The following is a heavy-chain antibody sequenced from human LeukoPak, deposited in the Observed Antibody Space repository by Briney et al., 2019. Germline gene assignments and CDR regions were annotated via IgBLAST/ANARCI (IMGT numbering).Heavy chain of an antibody. D-gene: IGHD3-9*01. CDR1: GGTFSSYA. CDR3: ARTYYDILTGYFP. Sequence: ASVKVSCKASGGTFSSYAISWVRQAPGQGLEWMGRIIPILGIANYAQKFQGRVTITADKSTSTAYMELSSLRSEDTAVYYCARTYYDILTGYFPWGQGTLVTVSS. J-gene: IGHJ5*02. CDR2: IIPILGIA. V-gene: IGHV1-69*04.